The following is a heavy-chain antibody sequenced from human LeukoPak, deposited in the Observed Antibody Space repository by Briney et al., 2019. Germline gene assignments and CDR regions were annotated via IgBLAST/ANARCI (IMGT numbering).Heavy chain of an antibody. CDR1: GFTFSSYA. CDR3: ATGGDEYSSSSEYFQH. V-gene: IGHV3-23*01. J-gene: IGHJ1*01. D-gene: IGHD6-6*01. Sequence: GGSLRLSCAASGFTFSSYAMSWVRQAPGKGLEWVSAISGSGGSTYYADSVKGRFTISRDNSKNTLYLQMNSLRAEDTAVYYCATGGDEYSSSSEYFQHWGQGTLVTVSS. CDR2: ISGSGGST.